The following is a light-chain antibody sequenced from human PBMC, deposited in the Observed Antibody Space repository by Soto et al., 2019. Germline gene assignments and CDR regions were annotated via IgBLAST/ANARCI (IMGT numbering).Light chain of an antibody. J-gene: IGKJ1*01. V-gene: IGKV3-20*01. Sequence: EFVLTQSPDTLSLSPGETATLSYRASQSVSSSHLAWYQQKVGQAPRLLIYGDSRRATGIPDRFSGSGSGTDFTLIINRLDPEDFAVYYCQYYGTSTGTFGQGTKVDIK. CDR3: QYYGTSTGT. CDR2: GDS. CDR1: QSVSSSH.